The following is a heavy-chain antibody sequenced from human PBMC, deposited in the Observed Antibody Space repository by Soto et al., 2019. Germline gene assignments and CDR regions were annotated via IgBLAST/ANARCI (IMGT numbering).Heavy chain of an antibody. CDR2: IKEDGSEK. J-gene: IGHJ4*02. Sequence: EEQLVESGGGLVQPGGSLRVSCAASGFTFSGHWMTWVRQAPGKGLERVASIKEDGSEKKYVDSAKGRFTISRDNAKKSRYLQMNSLRGDDTAVYYCARGGSNRFGLWGQGTLVTVSS. V-gene: IGHV3-7*04. CDR3: ARGGSNRFGL. CDR1: GFTFSGHW. D-gene: IGHD6-13*01.